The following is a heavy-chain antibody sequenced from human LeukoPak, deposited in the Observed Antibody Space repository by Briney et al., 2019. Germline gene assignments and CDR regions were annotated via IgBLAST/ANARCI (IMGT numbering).Heavy chain of an antibody. D-gene: IGHD2-2*02. CDR2: IRYDRSHESDRNNN. J-gene: IGHJ4*02. V-gene: IGHV3-30*02. CDR1: GLAFSSFD. CDR3: ARNTRGSPTD. Sequence: GGSLRLSCAASGLAFSSFDMHWVRQAPGKGLECVAFIRYDRSHESDRNNNFYADSVRGRFTISRDNSKNTLYLQMNNLRPEDTAVYYCARNTRGSPTDWGQGTLVTVSS.